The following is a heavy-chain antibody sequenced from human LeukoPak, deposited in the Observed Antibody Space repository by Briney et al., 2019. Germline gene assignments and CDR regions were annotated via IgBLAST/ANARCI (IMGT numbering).Heavy chain of an antibody. CDR1: GFSFSSHN. D-gene: IGHD3-22*01. Sequence: GGSLRLSCTTSGFSFSSHNMRWVRQAPGKGLEWVSAVTTGGSTYYADSVKGRFTISRDNSKNTLFLQMNSLRAEDTAVYYCAKTGDSTGYYFIDYWDQGSLVTVSS. J-gene: IGHJ4*02. CDR3: AKTGDSTGYYFIDY. V-gene: IGHV3-23*01. CDR2: VTTGGST.